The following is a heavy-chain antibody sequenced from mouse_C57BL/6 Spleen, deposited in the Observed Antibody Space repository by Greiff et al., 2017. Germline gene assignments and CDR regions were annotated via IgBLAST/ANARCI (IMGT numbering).Heavy chain of an antibody. V-gene: IGHV5-6*01. D-gene: IGHD2-1*01. Sequence: EVKLMESGGDLVKPGGSLKLSCAASGFTFSSYGMSWVRQTPDKRLEWVATISSGGSYTYYPDSVKGRFTISRDNAKNTLYLQMSSLKSEATAMYYCARQNYGNSHYYAKDDWGQGTSVTVSS. CDR3: ARQNYGNSHYYAKDD. CDR1: GFTFSSYG. J-gene: IGHJ4*01. CDR2: ISSGGSYT.